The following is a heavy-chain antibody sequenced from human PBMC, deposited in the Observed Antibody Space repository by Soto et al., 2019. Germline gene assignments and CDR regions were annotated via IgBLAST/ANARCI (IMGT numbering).Heavy chain of an antibody. D-gene: IGHD3-3*01. CDR2: IRSKAFGGTA. CDR3: SRLPPNKAISIWGGVNPFDY. CDR1: GFTFGDYA. J-gene: IGHJ4*02. Sequence: GGSLRLSCTASGFTFGDYAMSWFRQASGKGLEWVGSIRSKAFGGTAEYAASVIGRFIISRDDSKTIAYLQMNSLETEDTAVYYCSRLPPNKAISIWGGVNPFDYWGQGTLVTVSS. V-gene: IGHV3-49*03.